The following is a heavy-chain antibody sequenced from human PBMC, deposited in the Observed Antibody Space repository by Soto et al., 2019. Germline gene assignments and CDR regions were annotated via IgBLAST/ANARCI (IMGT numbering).Heavy chain of an antibody. D-gene: IGHD3-3*01. CDR3: ARGRLDYDFWSGSPRLYGMDV. CDR1: GGSISSGDYY. Sequence: SETLSLTCTVSGGSISSGDYYWSWIRQPPGKGLEWIGYIYYSGSTYYNPSLKSRVTISVDTSKNQFSLKLSSVTAADTAVYYCARGRLDYDFWSGSPRLYGMDVWGQGTTVTVSS. J-gene: IGHJ6*02. CDR2: IYYSGST. V-gene: IGHV4-30-4*01.